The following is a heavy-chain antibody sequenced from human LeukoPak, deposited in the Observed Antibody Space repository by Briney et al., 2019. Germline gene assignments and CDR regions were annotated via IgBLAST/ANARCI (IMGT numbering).Heavy chain of an antibody. D-gene: IGHD1-26*01. J-gene: IGHJ4*02. CDR3: ARDLFSGSYQEDF. CDR2: IKYDGSGK. Sequence: GESLRLSCAASGFTLSSYWMSWVRQAPGRGLEWVANIKYDGSGKYYADSVKGRFTISRDGAKNSLYLEMSRLRVEDTAVYYCARDLFSGSYQEDFWGQGTLVTVSS. CDR1: GFTLSSYW. V-gene: IGHV3-7*01.